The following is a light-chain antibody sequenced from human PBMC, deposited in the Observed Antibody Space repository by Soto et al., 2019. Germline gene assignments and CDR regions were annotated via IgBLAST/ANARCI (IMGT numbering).Light chain of an antibody. CDR1: QSVSTN. J-gene: IGKJ1*01. Sequence: EMVMTQSPATLCVSTGERATLSCLASQSVSTNSAWYQQKPGQAPRLLIYGASTRATGIPARFSGSGSGTEFTLTISSLQSEDFAVYYCQQYNNWPPWTFGQGTKVDIK. CDR3: QQYNNWPPWT. V-gene: IGKV3-15*01. CDR2: GAS.